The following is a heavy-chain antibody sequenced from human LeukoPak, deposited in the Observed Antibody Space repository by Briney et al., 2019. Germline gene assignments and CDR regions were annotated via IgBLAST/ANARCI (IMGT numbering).Heavy chain of an antibody. CDR1: GGSFSGYY. D-gene: IGHD6-19*01. CDR3: ARGPRSGWYHHRFDY. CDR2: INHSGST. V-gene: IGHV4-34*01. J-gene: IGHJ4*02. Sequence: SETLSLTCAVYGGSFSGYYWSWIRQPPGKGLEWIGEINHSGSTNYNPSLTSRVTISVDTSKNQFSLKLSSVTAADTAVYYCARGPRSGWYHHRFDYWGQGTLVTVSS.